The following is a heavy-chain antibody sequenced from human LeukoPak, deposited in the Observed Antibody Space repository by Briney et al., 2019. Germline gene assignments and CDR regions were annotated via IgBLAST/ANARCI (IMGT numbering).Heavy chain of an antibody. J-gene: IGHJ3*02. D-gene: IGHD2-8*01. Sequence: PSETLSLTCAVYGGSFSAYYWSWIRQPPGKGLEWIGYIYYSGSTNYNPSLKSRVTISVATSKKQFSLKLRSVTAADTAVYYCARSPQLLLMVAAFDIWGQGTMVTVSS. CDR3: ARSPQLLLMVAAFDI. V-gene: IGHV4-59*01. CDR1: GGSFSAYY. CDR2: IYYSGST.